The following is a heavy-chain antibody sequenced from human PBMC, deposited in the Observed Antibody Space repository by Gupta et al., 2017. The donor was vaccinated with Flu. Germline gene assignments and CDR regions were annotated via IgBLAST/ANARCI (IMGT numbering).Heavy chain of an antibody. CDR1: SISSYY. D-gene: IGHD3-16*01. J-gene: IGHJ4*02. Sequence: SISSYYWSWIRQPAGKVLEWIGRIYTSASTNYNPALKSRVTMSVDTSKKKCSLKLRSVTAADTAVYYYSRDELGEYVLNYGGQVSMVTVYS. CDR3: SRDELGEYVLNY. V-gene: IGHV4-4*07. CDR2: IYTSAST.